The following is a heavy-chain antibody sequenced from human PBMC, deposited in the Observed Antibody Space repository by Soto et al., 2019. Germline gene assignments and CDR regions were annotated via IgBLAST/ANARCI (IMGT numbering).Heavy chain of an antibody. V-gene: IGHV3-13*05. Sequence: HPGGSLRLSCAASGFTFSSYDMHWVRQATGKGLEWVSAIGTAGDPYYPGSVKGRFTISRENAKNSLYLQMNSLRAGDTAVYYCVRGAYDSSGYPGRMDVWGQGTTVTVSS. CDR2: IGTAGDP. CDR3: VRGAYDSSGYPGRMDV. CDR1: GFTFSSYD. D-gene: IGHD3-22*01. J-gene: IGHJ6*02.